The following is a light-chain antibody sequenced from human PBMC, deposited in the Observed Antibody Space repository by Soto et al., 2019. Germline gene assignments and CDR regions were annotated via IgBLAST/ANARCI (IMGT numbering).Light chain of an antibody. V-gene: IGKV1-5*03. CDR1: ESISRW. CDR3: QQHNSLSIT. J-gene: IGKJ5*01. CDR2: KAS. Sequence: DIQMTQSPSSMSASVGHRFTITCKASESISRWLAWYQQKXGKAPKXXIYKASSLESGVPSRFRGSGSGTEFTLTINSLKADDFETYYCQQHNSLSITFGQGTRLEIK.